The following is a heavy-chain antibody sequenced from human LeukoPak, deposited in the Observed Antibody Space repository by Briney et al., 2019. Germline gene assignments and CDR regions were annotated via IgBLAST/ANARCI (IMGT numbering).Heavy chain of an antibody. CDR1: GFTFSGFG. CDR2: ISYDGNNK. CDR3: AKLWGTYDPLDI. Sequence: GRSLRLSCAVSGFTFSGFGMHWVRLAPGKGLEWVAVISYDGNNKFYGDSVKGRFTISRDNSKDTLYLQMTSLRPEDTAIYYCAKLWGTYDPLDIWGQGTLVTVSS. D-gene: IGHD3-16*01. V-gene: IGHV3-30*18. J-gene: IGHJ3*02.